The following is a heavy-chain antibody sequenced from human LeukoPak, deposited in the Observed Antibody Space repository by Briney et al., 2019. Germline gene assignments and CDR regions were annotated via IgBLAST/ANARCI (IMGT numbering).Heavy chain of an antibody. V-gene: IGHV3-74*01. CDR1: GFTISSSW. CDR2: INSDGSST. CDR3: ARLPSGPQPP. Sequence: GSLRLSCAASGFTISSSWMHWVRHAPGKGLVWVSRINSDGSSTSYADSVEGRFTISRDNAKNTLYLQMNSLRAEDTAVYYCARLPSGPQPPWGQGTLVTVSS. J-gene: IGHJ5*02.